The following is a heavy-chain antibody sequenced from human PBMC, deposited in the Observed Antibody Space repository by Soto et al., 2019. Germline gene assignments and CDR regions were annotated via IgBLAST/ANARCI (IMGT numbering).Heavy chain of an antibody. CDR2: IYNGGTT. Sequence: QVQLQESGPGLVKPSQTLSLTCTVSGGSINTVNYYWSWIRQSPDKGLEWIGHIYNGGTTYNNPSRTSRVTISVDTSYTQSSLKLCYVSAADPAVDYGASGPSGDKVDYWGQGTLVTVSS. CDR3: ASGPSGDKVDY. D-gene: IGHD7-27*01. CDR1: GGSINTVNYY. V-gene: IGHV4-30-4*01. J-gene: IGHJ4*02.